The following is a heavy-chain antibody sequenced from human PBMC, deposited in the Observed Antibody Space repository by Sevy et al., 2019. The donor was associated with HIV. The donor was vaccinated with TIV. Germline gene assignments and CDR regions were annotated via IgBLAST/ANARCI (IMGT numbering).Heavy chain of an antibody. V-gene: IGHV4-59*08. J-gene: IGHJ4*02. CDR3: AGENAWGRGYS. CDR1: GGSITSLY. D-gene: IGHD1-26*01. CDR2: IYYNGHI. Sequence: SETLSLTCTVSGGSITSLYWNWIRQPPGKGLEWIANIYYNGHINYNPSLKNRVTLSLDTSKNQLSLRRSSVTAADTAMYYCAGENAWGRGYSWGQGTLVTVSS.